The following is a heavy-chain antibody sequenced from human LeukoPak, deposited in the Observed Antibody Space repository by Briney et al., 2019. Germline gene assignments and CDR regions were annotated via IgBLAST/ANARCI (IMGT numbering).Heavy chain of an antibody. Sequence: GGSLRFSCAASGFTFSSYSMNWVRQAPGKGLEWVSSISSSSSYIYYADSVKGRFTISRDNAKNSLYLQMNSLGAEDTAVYYCASGPTVTTVDYWGQGTLVTVSS. D-gene: IGHD4-17*01. CDR2: ISSSSSYI. J-gene: IGHJ4*02. V-gene: IGHV3-21*01. CDR3: ASGPTVTTVDY. CDR1: GFTFSSYS.